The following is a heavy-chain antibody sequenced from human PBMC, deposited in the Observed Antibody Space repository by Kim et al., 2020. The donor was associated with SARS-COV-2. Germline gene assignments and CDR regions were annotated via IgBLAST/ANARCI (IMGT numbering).Heavy chain of an antibody. CDR3: ARRSSWSNPIDY. V-gene: IGHV5-51*01. D-gene: IGHD6-13*01. J-gene: IGHJ4*02. Sequence: RYSPSVQGQVTISADKSISTAYLQWSSPKASDTAMYYCARRSSWSNPIDYWGQGTLVTVSS.